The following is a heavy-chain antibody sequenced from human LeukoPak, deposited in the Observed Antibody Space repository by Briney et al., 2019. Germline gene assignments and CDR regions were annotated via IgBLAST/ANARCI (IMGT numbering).Heavy chain of an antibody. Sequence: SSQTLSLTCTVSGGSISSGDYYWSWIRQPPGKGLEWIGYIYYSGSTYYNPSLKSRVTISVDTSKNQFSLKLSSVTAADTAVYYCASRRKYYDFWSGYYTWGQGTLVTVSS. D-gene: IGHD3-3*01. CDR2: IYYSGST. CDR3: ASRRKYYDFWSGYYT. V-gene: IGHV4-30-4*08. J-gene: IGHJ4*02. CDR1: GGSISSGDYY.